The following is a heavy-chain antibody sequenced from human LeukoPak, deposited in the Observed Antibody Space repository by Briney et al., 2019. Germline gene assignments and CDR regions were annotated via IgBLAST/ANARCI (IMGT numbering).Heavy chain of an antibody. D-gene: IGHD5-18*01. CDR2: IHYSGST. Sequence: PSETLSLTCTVSGGSISSYYWSWIRQPPGKGLEWIGYIHYSGSTNYNPSLKSRVTISVDTSKNQFSLKLSSVTAADTAVYYCARDGGSGYSYGYFWFDPWGQGTLVTVSS. J-gene: IGHJ5*02. V-gene: IGHV4-59*01. CDR1: GGSISSYY. CDR3: ARDGGSGYSYGYFWFDP.